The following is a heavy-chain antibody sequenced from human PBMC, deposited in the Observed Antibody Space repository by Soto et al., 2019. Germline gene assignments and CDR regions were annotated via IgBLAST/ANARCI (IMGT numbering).Heavy chain of an antibody. Sequence: PGESLKISCKGSGYSFTSYWIGWVRQMPGKGLEWMGGIYPGDSDSRYSPSFQGRFTISRDNAKNSLYLQMNSLRAEDTAVYYCARTPPLWARFYYYYGMDVWGQGTTVTVSS. CDR2: IYPGDSDS. CDR1: GYSFTSYW. CDR3: ARTPPLWARFYYYYGMDV. V-gene: IGHV5-51*01. D-gene: IGHD1-26*01. J-gene: IGHJ6*02.